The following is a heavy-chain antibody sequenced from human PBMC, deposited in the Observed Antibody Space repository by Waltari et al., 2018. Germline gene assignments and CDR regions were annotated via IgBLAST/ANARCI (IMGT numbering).Heavy chain of an antibody. J-gene: IGHJ4*02. CDR3: VRSHCIGDSCFRYFDS. V-gene: IGHV4-34*01. CDR1: EGQFSAFF. Sequence: VRLDQWGTELVEPWETLSLTCAVYEGQFSAFFWSWVRQAPGKGLEWIGEINHGVKTDYNPSLKSRLFMSVDPSKNQFSLMLSSVTAADTAVYYCVRSHCIGDSCFRYFDSWGQGTLVTVSS. D-gene: IGHD2-15*01. CDR2: INHGVKT.